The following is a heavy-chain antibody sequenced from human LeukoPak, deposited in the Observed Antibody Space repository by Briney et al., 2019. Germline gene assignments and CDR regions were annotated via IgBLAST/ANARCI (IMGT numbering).Heavy chain of an antibody. CDR1: GFTFSSYG. CDR3: ARDRGNSRFYP. CDR2: IWYDGSNK. D-gene: IGHD3-10*01. J-gene: IGHJ5*02. Sequence: GGSLRLSCAASGFTFSSYGMHWVRQAPGKGLEWVAVIWYDGSNKYYADSVKGRFTISRDNSKNTLYLQMNSLRAEDTAVYYCARDRGNSRFYPWGQGTLVTVSS. V-gene: IGHV3-33*01.